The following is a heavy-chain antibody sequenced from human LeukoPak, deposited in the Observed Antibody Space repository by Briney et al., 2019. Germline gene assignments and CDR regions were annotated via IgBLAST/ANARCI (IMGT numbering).Heavy chain of an antibody. CDR1: GFTVRGYY. CDR3: AAITLEGNIGHAFDI. D-gene: IGHD3-10*01. CDR2: IYGTGRT. J-gene: IGHJ3*02. Sequence: PGGSLSLFCAASGFTVRGYYMSWVRRTPGKGLEWVSVIYGTGRTYYAGSVKGRFTMSRDISQNTLHLQMNSLRIEDTAVYYCAAITLEGNIGHAFDIWGHGTVVTVAS. V-gene: IGHV3-53*01.